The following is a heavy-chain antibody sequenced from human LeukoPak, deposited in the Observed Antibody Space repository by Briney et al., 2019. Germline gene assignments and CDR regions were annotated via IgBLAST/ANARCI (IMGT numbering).Heavy chain of an antibody. V-gene: IGHV5-51*01. J-gene: IGHJ4*02. CDR2: IYPGDYDT. CDR3: ARLRYSSGWYPFDY. Sequence: GESLKISCKGSGYTFTSYWIGLVRQMPGKGLEWMGIIYPGDYDTRYSPSFQGQVTISADKSISTAYLQWSSLKASDTAMYYCARLRYSSGWYPFDYWGQGTLVTVSS. D-gene: IGHD6-19*01. CDR1: GYTFTSYW.